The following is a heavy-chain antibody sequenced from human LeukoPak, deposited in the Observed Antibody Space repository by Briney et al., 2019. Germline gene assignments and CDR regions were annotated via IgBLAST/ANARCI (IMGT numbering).Heavy chain of an antibody. V-gene: IGHV3-53*01. CDR2: LHPGGNT. D-gene: IGHD3-16*01. Sequence: PPGGSLRLSCAASGFIVSSVYMSWVRQAPGKGLEWVSVLHPGGNTLYADSVKGRFAISRDDSQNMLYLQMNTLRAEDTALYYCAREGRGGYLAYWGQGTLVTVSS. J-gene: IGHJ4*02. CDR3: AREGRGGYLAY. CDR1: GFIVSSVY.